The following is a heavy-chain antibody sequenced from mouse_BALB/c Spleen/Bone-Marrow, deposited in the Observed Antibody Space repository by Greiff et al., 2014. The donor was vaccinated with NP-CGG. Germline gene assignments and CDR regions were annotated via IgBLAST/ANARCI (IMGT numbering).Heavy chain of an antibody. Sequence: LQQSGGGLVQPGGSLKLSCAASGFTFSSYSMSWVRQTPEKRLEWVAYISNGGGSTYYPDTVKGRFTISRDNAKNTLYLQMSSLKSEDTAMHYCARQLGLRVDYCGQGSSVTVSS. V-gene: IGHV5-12-2*01. CDR1: GFTFSSYS. J-gene: IGHJ4*01. CDR3: ARQLGLRVDY. D-gene: IGHD3-1*01. CDR2: ISNGGGST.